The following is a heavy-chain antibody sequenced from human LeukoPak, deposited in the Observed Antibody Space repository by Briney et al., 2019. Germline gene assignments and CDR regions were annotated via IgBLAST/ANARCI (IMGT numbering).Heavy chain of an antibody. V-gene: IGHV4-59*01. Sequence: SETLSLTCTVSGGSISSYYWSWIRQPPGKGLEWIGYIYYSGSTNYNPSLKSRVTISVDTSKNQFSLKLSSVTAADTAVYYCARDDGYYDSSGYYRSSKNFQHWGQGTLVTVSS. CDR3: ARDDGYYDSSGYYRSSKNFQH. D-gene: IGHD3-22*01. J-gene: IGHJ1*01. CDR2: IYYSGST. CDR1: GGSISSYY.